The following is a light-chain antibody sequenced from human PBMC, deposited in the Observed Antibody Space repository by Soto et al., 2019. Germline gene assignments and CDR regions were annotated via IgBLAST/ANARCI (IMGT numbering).Light chain of an antibody. CDR1: QGIGND. CDR2: AAS. V-gene: IGKV1-6*01. Sequence: AIQLTQSPSSLSASVGDTVTITCRASQGIGNDLGWYQQKSGKAPKLLIYAASNLQSAVPSRFSGSRSGTDFTLTISGLQPEDVATYYCLQDNNYPLTFGGGTKVDIK. J-gene: IGKJ4*01. CDR3: LQDNNYPLT.